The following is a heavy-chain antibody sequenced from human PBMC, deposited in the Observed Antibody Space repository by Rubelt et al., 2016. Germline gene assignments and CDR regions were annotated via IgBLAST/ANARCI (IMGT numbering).Heavy chain of an antibody. CDR3: ARDPDSTLGVSFDI. D-gene: IGHD3-10*01. V-gene: IGHV3-20*04. Sequence: VQLLESGGDLVQPGGSLRLSCAVSGITLNIYDMSWVRQAPGKGLEWGSGINWNSGSIGYADSVKGRFTISRDNAKNSLYPQMDSLRADDTAVYYCARDPDSTLGVSFDIWGQGTRVTVSS. CDR1: GITLNIYD. J-gene: IGHJ3*02. CDR2: INWNSGSI.